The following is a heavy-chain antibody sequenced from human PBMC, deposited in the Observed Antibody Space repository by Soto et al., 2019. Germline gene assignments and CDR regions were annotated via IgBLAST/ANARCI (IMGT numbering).Heavy chain of an antibody. CDR2: INAGNGNT. CDR1: GYTFTSYA. V-gene: IGHV1-3*01. CDR3: ARVQGPRRGAAGIFFPGEGRYYGMDV. J-gene: IGHJ6*02. D-gene: IGHD6-13*01. Sequence: ASVKVSCKASGYTFTSYAMHWVRQAPGQRLEWMGWINAGNGNTKYSQKFQGRVTITRDTSISTAYMELSSLRSEDTAVYYRARVQGPRRGAAGIFFPGEGRYYGMDVWGQGTTVTVSS.